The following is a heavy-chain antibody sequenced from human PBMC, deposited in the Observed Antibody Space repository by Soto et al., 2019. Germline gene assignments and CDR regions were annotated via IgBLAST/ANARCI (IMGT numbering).Heavy chain of an antibody. CDR1: GFTFGDYA. V-gene: IGHV3-49*04. CDR3: TRDAAGTTWVYYYGMDV. D-gene: IGHD1-7*01. J-gene: IGHJ6*02. Sequence: CTASGFTFGDYAMSWVRQAPGKGLEWVGFIRSKAYGGTTEYAASVKGRFTISRDDSKSIAYLQMNSLKTEDTAVYYCTRDAAGTTWVYYYGMDVWGQGTTVTVSS. CDR2: IRSKAYGGTT.